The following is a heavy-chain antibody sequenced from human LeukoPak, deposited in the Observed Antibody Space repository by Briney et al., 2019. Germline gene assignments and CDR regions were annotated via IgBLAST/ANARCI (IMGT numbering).Heavy chain of an antibody. CDR1: GFTFGSYS. Sequence: GGSLRLSCAAYGFTFGSYSMSWVRQAPGKGLEWVSVISDSGGGTYYADSVKGRFTISRDNSKNTLYMQMNSLRAEDTAVYYCAKDREDERVVWFGQSYDYWGQGTLVTVSS. CDR3: AKDREDERVVWFGQSYDY. D-gene: IGHD3-10*01. J-gene: IGHJ4*02. V-gene: IGHV3-23*01. CDR2: ISDSGGGT.